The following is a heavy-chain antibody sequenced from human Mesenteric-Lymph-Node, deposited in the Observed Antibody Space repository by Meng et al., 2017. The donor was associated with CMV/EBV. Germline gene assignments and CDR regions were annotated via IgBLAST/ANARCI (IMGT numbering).Heavy chain of an antibody. Sequence: GSLRLSCTVSGGSISSYYWSWIRQPPGKGLEWIGYIYYSGSTNYNPSLKSRVTISVDTSKNQFSLKLSSVTAADTAVYYCASEFTHSSLDYWGQGTLVTVSS. CDR3: ASEFTHSSLDY. CDR2: IYYSGST. CDR1: GGSISSYY. V-gene: IGHV4-59*01. J-gene: IGHJ4*02. D-gene: IGHD6-19*01.